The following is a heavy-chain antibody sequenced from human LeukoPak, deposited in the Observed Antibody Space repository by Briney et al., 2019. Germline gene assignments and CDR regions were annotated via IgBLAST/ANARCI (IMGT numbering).Heavy chain of an antibody. CDR2: ISSGGSTT. Sequence: PGGSLRLSCAASGFTFSDHYISWIRQAPGKGLECVSYISSGGSTTYYTDSVKGRFTISRDNGKNALYLQMNSLRAEDTAVYYCAREIAADRGFDSWGQRTLVTVSS. CDR1: GFTFSDHY. D-gene: IGHD6-6*01. J-gene: IGHJ4*02. V-gene: IGHV3-11*01. CDR3: AREIAADRGFDS.